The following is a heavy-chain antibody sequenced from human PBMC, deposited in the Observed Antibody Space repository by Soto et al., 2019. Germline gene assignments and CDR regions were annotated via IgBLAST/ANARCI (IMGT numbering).Heavy chain of an antibody. V-gene: IGHV2-26*01. CDR3: ARISDYYYYGLDV. CDR2: IFSSDVK. Sequence: QVTLKESGPVLVKPTETLTLTCTVSEFSLTSTTMGVSWIRQAPGKALEWLAHIFSSDVKSYTTSLKRRLTISKDTSKSQVVLTMTNMDPVDTATYYCARISDYYYYGLDVWGQGTTVTVSS. CDR1: EFSLTSTTMG. J-gene: IGHJ6*02.